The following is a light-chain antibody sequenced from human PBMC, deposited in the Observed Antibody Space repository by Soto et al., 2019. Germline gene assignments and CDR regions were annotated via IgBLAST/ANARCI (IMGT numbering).Light chain of an antibody. V-gene: IGKV3-15*01. J-gene: IGKJ4*01. CDR2: FAS. Sequence: IVMTQSPATLSVSPGEKATLSCRASQTVYNNLAWYQQKPGQAPRLLVYFASTRAAGIPARFSGSGSGTEFSLTIRSLQSEDFALYYGQQYHACPLTFGGGTKVE. CDR3: QQYHACPLT. CDR1: QTVYNN.